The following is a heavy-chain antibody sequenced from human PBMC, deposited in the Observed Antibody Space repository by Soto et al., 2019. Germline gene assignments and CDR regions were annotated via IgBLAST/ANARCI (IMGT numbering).Heavy chain of an antibody. CDR1: GFTVSSHA. J-gene: IGHJ3*01. V-gene: IGHV3-30-3*01. Sequence: GGSLRLSCAASGFTVSSHAMHWVRQAPGKGLGWVAVISYDGSNNDESNKYYADSAQGRFTISRDKSKNTLYLQMNSLRAEDTAIYYCARTNGEGGVDVWGRGTMVTVSS. CDR2: ISYDGSNNDESNK. CDR3: ARTNGEGGVDV. D-gene: IGHD2-8*01.